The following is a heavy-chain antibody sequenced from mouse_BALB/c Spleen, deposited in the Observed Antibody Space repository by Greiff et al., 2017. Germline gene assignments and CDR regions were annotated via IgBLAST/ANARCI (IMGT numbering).Heavy chain of an antibody. V-gene: IGHV1-15*01. D-gene: IGHD1-1*01. CDR2: IDPETGGT. CDR1: GYTFTDYE. Sequence: QVHVKQSGAELVRPGASVTLSCKASGYTFTDYEMHWVKQTPVHGLEWIGAIDPETGGTAYNQKFKGKATLTADKSSSTAYMELRSLTSEDSAVYYCTRAGTTVVDDYAMDYWGQGTSVTVAS. CDR3: TRAGTTVVDDYAMDY. J-gene: IGHJ4*01.